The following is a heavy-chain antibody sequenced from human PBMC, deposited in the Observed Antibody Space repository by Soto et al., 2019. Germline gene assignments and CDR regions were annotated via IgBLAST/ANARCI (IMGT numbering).Heavy chain of an antibody. CDR2: IYYSGST. CDR1: GGSISSYY. Sequence: PSETLSLTCTVSGGSISSYYWSWIRQPPGKGLEWIGYIYYSGSTNYNPSLKSRVTISVDTSKNQFSLKLSSVTAADTAVYYCARDRRVPGKLDYWGQGTLVTVSS. V-gene: IGHV4-59*01. CDR3: ARDRRVPGKLDY. J-gene: IGHJ4*02. D-gene: IGHD3-10*01.